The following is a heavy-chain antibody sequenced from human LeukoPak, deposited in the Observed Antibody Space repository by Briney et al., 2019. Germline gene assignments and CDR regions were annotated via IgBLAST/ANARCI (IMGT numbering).Heavy chain of an antibody. CDR1: GFTFSSYA. CDR2: ISGSGGST. Sequence: GGSLRLSCAASGFTFSSYAMSWVRQAPGKGLEWVSAISGSGGSTYYADSVKGRFTISRDNSKNTLYLQMNSLRAEDTAVYYCARNRLVVVSAAEGYWGQGTLVTVSS. CDR3: ARNRLVVVSAAEGY. J-gene: IGHJ4*02. D-gene: IGHD2-2*01. V-gene: IGHV3-23*01.